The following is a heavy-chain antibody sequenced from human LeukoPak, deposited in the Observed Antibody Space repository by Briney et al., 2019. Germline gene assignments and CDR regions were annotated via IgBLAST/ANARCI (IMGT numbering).Heavy chain of an antibody. V-gene: IGHV4-59*01. J-gene: IGHJ6*02. CDR2: IYYSGST. D-gene: IGHD6-13*01. Sequence: SETLSLTCTVSGGSISSYYWSWIRQPPGKGLEWIGYIYYSGSTNYNPPLKSRVTISVDTSKNQFSLKLSSVTAADTAVYYCARVNSSSWYVYYYYGMDVWGQGTTVTVSS. CDR1: GGSISSYY. CDR3: ARVNSSSWYVYYYYGMDV.